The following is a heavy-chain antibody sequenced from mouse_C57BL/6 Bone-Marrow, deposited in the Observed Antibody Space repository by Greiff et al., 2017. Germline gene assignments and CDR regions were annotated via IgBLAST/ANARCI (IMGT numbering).Heavy chain of an antibody. V-gene: IGHV1-75*01. CDR1: GYTFTDYY. CDR3: ACYDGNFWEYFDV. D-gene: IGHD2-3*01. J-gene: IGHJ1*03. Sequence: VQLQQSGPELVKPGASVKISCKASGYTFTDYYINWVKQRPGQGLEWIGWIFTGSGSTYYHEKVTGKATLTRDKSSSTSYLLLSSLTSEDSAVYFCACYDGNFWEYFDVWGTGTTVTVSS. CDR2: IFTGSGST.